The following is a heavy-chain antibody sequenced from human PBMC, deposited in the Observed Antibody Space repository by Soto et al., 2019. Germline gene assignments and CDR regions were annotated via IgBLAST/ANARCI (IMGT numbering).Heavy chain of an antibody. J-gene: IGHJ6*02. CDR1: GGSLSSDRYF. CDR2: ILNSVAT. Sequence: QVQLQETGPGLVKPSQTLSLTCTVSGGSLSSDRYFWSLVRQHPGKGTEWIAYILNSVATYFNPSLIILVPFSVVSLRSVFSLILTGVTAADTHVQYVVRGYRSLGLYHVGFDVLGLGTTV. V-gene: IGHV4-31*01. D-gene: IGHD6-19*01. CDR3: VRGYRSLGLYHVGFDV.